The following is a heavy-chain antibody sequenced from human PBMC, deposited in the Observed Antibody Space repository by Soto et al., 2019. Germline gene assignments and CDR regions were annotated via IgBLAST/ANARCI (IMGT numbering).Heavy chain of an antibody. Sequence: QVQLQESGPGLPKPSQTLSLTCTVSGASLSSGGYYWTWIRQVPGKALEWIGYIFHTGTTFYNPCLTSRVVMSIEKSHNQFSLTLRSVTAADTAVYYCARGLGYDSNGRFLAAFDVWGQGTMVTVSS. V-gene: IGHV4-31*03. CDR1: GASLSSGGYY. J-gene: IGHJ3*01. CDR3: ARGLGYDSNGRFLAAFDV. CDR2: IFHTGTT. D-gene: IGHD3-22*01.